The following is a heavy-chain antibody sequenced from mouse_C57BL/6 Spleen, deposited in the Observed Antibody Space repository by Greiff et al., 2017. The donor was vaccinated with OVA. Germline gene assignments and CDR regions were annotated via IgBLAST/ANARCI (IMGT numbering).Heavy chain of an antibody. Sequence: EVHLVESGGGLVKPGGSLKLSCAASGFTFSDYGMHWVRQAPEKGLEWVAYISSGSSTIYYADTVKGRFTTSRDNAKNTLFLQMTSLRSEDTAMYYCAKFYGTAWFAYWGQGTLVTVSA. J-gene: IGHJ3*01. D-gene: IGHD2-1*01. CDR2: ISSGSSTI. V-gene: IGHV5-17*01. CDR3: AKFYGTAWFAY. CDR1: GFTFSDYG.